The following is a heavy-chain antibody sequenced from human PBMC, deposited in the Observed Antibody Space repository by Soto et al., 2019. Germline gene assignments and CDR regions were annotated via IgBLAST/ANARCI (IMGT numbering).Heavy chain of an antibody. CDR1: GFTFSSYG. CDR3: ARDQTEYCSGGSCYWFDP. CDR2: IWYDGSKK. D-gene: IGHD2-15*01. Sequence: GGSLRLSCAASGFTFSSYGMHWVRQAPGKGLEWVAVIWYDGSKKYYADSVKGRFTISRDNSKNTLYLQMNSLRAEDTAVYYCARDQTEYCSGGSCYWFDPWGQGT. J-gene: IGHJ5*02. V-gene: IGHV3-33*01.